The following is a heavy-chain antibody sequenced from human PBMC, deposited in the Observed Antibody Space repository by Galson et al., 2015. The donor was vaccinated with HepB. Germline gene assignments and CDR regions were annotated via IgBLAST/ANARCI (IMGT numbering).Heavy chain of an antibody. V-gene: IGHV3-30*18. D-gene: IGHD6-19*01. CDR1: GFTFRVYF. CDR2: ISPDGSNE. CDR3: AKDHIDGWALDY. Sequence: SLRLSCAASGFTFRVYFMYWVRQSPGKGLEWLSTISPDGSNEYYAGSLRGRFTVSRDNSKNTLSLQLNSLRTDDTAMYFCAKDHIDGWALDYWGQGIPVTVSS. J-gene: IGHJ4*02.